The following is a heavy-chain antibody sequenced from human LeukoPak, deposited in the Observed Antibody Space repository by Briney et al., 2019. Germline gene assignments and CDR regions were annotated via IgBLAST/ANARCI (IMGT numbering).Heavy chain of an antibody. D-gene: IGHD5-18*01. CDR3: ARASGYPPAYYYYYMDV. V-gene: IGHV4-39*07. CDR1: SGSISSSSYY. Sequence: SETLSLTCTVSSGSISSSSYYWGWIRQPPGKGLEWIGSIYYSGSTYYNPSLKSRVTISVDTSKNQFSLKLSSVTAADTAVYYCARASGYPPAYYYYYMDVWGKGTTVTVSS. CDR2: IYYSGST. J-gene: IGHJ6*03.